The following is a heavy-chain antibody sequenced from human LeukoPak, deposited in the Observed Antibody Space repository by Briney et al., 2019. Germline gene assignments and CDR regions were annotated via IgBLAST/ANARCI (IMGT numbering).Heavy chain of an antibody. CDR1: GFTFEDHG. CDR3: ARDLVYSYGYVD. V-gene: IGHV3-21*01. J-gene: IGHJ4*02. CDR2: ISSSSSYI. Sequence: PGGSLRLSCAASGFTFEDHGMSWVRQVAGKGLEWVSSISSSSSYIYYADSVKGRFTISRDNAKNSLYLQMNSLRAEDTAVYYCARDLVYSYGYVDWGQGTLVTVSS. D-gene: IGHD5-18*01.